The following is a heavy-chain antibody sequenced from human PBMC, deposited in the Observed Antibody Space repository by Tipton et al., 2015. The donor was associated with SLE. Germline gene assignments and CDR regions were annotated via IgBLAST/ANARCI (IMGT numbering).Heavy chain of an antibody. J-gene: IGHJ5*02. CDR3: ARDKWGEYTASTGYFWSFDP. CDR2: VSPSGGT. V-gene: IGHV4-4*07. Sequence: TLSPTCTVSGGSLNNHFCSWIRQSAGKGLEWIGRVSPSGGTNYNPSLKSRVTMSVDTSRNQFSLNLSSLTAADTAVYFCARDKWGEYTASTGYFWSFDPWGQGIPVTVSS. CDR1: GGSLNNHF. D-gene: IGHD3-9*01.